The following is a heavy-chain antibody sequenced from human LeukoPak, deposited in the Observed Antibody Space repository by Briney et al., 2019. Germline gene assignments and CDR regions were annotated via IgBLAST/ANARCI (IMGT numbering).Heavy chain of an antibody. D-gene: IGHD4-11*01. CDR2: MWYDGSNK. J-gene: IGHJ4*02. CDR1: GFTFNSYG. Sequence: PGGSLRLSCAASGFTFNSYGMHWVRQAPGKGLEWVAVMWYDGSNKYYADSVKGRFTISRDDSKNTLYLQMNSLRAEDTAMYYCARGLTPVMKYYFDYWGQGTLVTVSS. V-gene: IGHV3-33*01. CDR3: ARGLTPVMKYYFDY.